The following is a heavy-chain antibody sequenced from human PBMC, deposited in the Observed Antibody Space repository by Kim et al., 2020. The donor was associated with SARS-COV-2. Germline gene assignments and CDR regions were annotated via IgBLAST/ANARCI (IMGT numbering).Heavy chain of an antibody. Sequence: GSLRLSCAASGFTFSSYSMNWVRQAPGKGLEWVSSISSSSSYIYYADSVKGRFTISRDNAKNSLYLQMNSLRAEDTAVYYCARDQYCSSTSCYLFDYWGQGTLVTVSS. CDR2: ISSSSSYI. CDR3: ARDQYCSSTSCYLFDY. D-gene: IGHD2-2*01. J-gene: IGHJ4*02. CDR1: GFTFSSYS. V-gene: IGHV3-21*01.